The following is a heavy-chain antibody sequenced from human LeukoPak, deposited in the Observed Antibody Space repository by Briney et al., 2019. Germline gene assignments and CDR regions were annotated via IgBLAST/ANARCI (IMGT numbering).Heavy chain of an antibody. CDR3: AKGSRDIVVVPAVPLDY. CDR2: ISGSGGST. D-gene: IGHD2-2*01. CDR1: GFTFSSYA. V-gene: IGHV3-23*01. J-gene: IGHJ4*02. Sequence: GGSLRLSCAASGFTFSSYAMSWVCQAPGKGLEWVSAISGSGGSTYYADSVKGRFTISRDNSKNTLYLQMNSLRAEDTAVYYCAKGSRDIVVVPAVPLDYWGQGTLVTVSS.